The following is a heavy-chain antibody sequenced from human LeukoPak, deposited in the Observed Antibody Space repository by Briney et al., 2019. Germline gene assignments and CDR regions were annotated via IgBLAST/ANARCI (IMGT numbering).Heavy chain of an antibody. J-gene: IGHJ4*02. D-gene: IGHD2-2*02. CDR1: GFTVSINS. CDR3: ATDVDNIPLQH. Sequence: GGSLRLSCTVSGFTVSINSMSWVRQAPGHGLEWGSVIYSGGNTHNSDSVKGRFTISRDNSKNTLYLQMNSLRAEDTAVYYCATDVDNIPLQHWGQGTLVTVSS. CDR2: IYSGGNT. V-gene: IGHV3-53*01.